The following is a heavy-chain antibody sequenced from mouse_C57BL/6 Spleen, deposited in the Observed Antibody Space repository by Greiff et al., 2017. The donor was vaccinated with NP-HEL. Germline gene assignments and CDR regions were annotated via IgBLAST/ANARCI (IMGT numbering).Heavy chain of an antibody. V-gene: IGHV1-50*01. D-gene: IGHD2-12*01. J-gene: IGHJ2*01. CDR2: IDPSDSST. Sequence: QVQLQQPGAELVKPGASVKLSCKASGYTFTSYWMQWVKQRPGQGLEWIGEIDPSDSSTNYNQKFKGKATLTVDTSSSTAYMQLSSLTSEDSAVYYCARGGYDGYFDYWGQGTTLTVSS. CDR3: ARGGYDGYFDY. CDR1: GYTFTSYW.